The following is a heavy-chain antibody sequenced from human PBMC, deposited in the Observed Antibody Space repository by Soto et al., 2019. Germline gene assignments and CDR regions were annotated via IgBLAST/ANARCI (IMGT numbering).Heavy chain of an antibody. CDR2: IYYSGST. V-gene: IGHV4-59*01. J-gene: IGHJ4*02. CDR1: GGSINGYY. CDR3: AREAPFRD. Sequence: SETLSLTCTVSGGSINGYYWSWIRQPPGKGLEWIGYIYYSGSTNYNPSLKSRATISVDTSKNQFSLKLSSVTAADTAVYYCAREAPFRDWGQGTLVTVSS. D-gene: IGHD3-3*02.